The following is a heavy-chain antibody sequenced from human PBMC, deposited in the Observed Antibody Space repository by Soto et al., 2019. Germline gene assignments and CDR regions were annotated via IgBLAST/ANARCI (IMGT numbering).Heavy chain of an antibody. CDR2: MYHRGIT. CDR1: GYSIRSGYF. J-gene: IGHJ6*02. V-gene: IGHV4-38-2*01. CDR3: ARFMYSTSAQLYYGMDV. D-gene: IGHD6-6*01. Sequence: SETLSLTCAVSGYSIRSGYFWGWIRQPPGKGLEWIGSMYHRGITYYNLSLKSRVTISVDTSKNQLSLKLSSATAADTAVYYSARFMYSTSAQLYYGMDVWGQGTTVTSP.